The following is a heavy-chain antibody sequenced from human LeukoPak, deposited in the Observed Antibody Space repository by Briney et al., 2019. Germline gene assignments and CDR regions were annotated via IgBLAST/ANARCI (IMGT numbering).Heavy chain of an antibody. V-gene: IGHV3-7*01. D-gene: IGHD6-19*01. CDR1: GFSVSGYW. J-gene: IGHJ2*01. CDR2: IKQDGSEK. CDR3: ARQQVPGIWFLDL. Sequence: GGSLRLSCAVSGFSVSGYWMTWVRQAPGKGLEWVANIKQDGSEKNYVDSVKGRFTISRDNSKNTLYLQMNSLRTEDTAVYYCARQQVPGIWFLDLWGRGTLVTVSS.